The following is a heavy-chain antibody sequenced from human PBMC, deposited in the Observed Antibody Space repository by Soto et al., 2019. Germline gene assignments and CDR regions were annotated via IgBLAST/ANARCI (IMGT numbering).Heavy chain of an antibody. CDR2: ISSSSSTI. D-gene: IGHD3-22*01. CDR3: ARDSDDSSGYYLLGVYYFDY. V-gene: IGHV3-48*01. J-gene: IGHJ4*02. CDR1: GFTFSSYS. Sequence: EVQLVESGGGLVQPGGSLRLSCAASGFTFSSYSMNWVRQAPGKGLEWVSYISSSSSTIYYADSVKGRFTISRDNAKNSLYLQMNSLRAEDTAVNYCARDSDDSSGYYLLGVYYFDYWGQGTLVTVSS.